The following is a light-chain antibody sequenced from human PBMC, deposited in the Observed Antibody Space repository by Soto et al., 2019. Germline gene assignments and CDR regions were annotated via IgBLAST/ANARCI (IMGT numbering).Light chain of an antibody. Sequence: EIVLTQSPATLSLSPGERATLSCRASQSVSSYLAWYQQKPGQAPRLLVYDASNRATGIPARFSGSGSGTDFPPTHSSLEPEDFAVYYCQQRSNWPMYTFGQGTKLEIK. CDR2: DAS. V-gene: IGKV3-11*01. J-gene: IGKJ2*01. CDR3: QQRSNWPMYT. CDR1: QSVSSY.